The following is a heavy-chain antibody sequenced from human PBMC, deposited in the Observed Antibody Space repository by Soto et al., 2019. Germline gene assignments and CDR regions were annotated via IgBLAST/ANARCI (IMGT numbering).Heavy chain of an antibody. J-gene: IGHJ3*02. D-gene: IGHD3-10*01. CDR2: IYYSGST. CDR3: AQTEPTMVRGGWADAFDI. CDR1: GGSISSSSYY. Sequence: SETLSLTCTVSGGSISSSSYYWGWIRQPPGKGLEWIGSIYYSGSTYYNPSLKSRVTISVDTSKNQFSLKLSSVTAADTAVYYCAQTEPTMVRGGWADAFDIWGQGTMVTVSS. V-gene: IGHV4-39*01.